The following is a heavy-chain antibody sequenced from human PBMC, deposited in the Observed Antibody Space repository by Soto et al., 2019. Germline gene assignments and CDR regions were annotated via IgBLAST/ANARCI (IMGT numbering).Heavy chain of an antibody. V-gene: IGHV3-74*01. Sequence: SLRLSCAASGFTFSSYWMHWVRQAPGNGLVWVSRINSDGSSTSYADSVKGRFTISRDNAKNTLYLQMNSLRAEDTAVYYCAREADTAMVDGYFDYWGQGTLVTVSS. D-gene: IGHD5-18*01. CDR3: AREADTAMVDGYFDY. CDR1: GFTFSSYW. J-gene: IGHJ4*02. CDR2: INSDGSST.